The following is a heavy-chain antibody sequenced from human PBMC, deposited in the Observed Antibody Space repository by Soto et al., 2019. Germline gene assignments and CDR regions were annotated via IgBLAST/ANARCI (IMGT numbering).Heavy chain of an antibody. CDR2: IYYSGNT. CDR1: GGSVSSGTYY. J-gene: IGHJ4*03. Sequence: PSETLSRTCTVSGGSVSSGTYYWSWIRQPPGKGLEWIGYIYYSGNTNYNPSLKSRVTISVDTSKNQFSLKLSSVTAADTAVYYCAREGSGWSYFDYWGHGTLVTVSS. V-gene: IGHV4-61*01. D-gene: IGHD6-19*01. CDR3: AREGSGWSYFDY.